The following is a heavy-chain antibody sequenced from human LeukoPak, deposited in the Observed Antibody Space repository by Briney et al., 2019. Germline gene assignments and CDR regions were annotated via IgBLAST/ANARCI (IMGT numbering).Heavy chain of an antibody. V-gene: IGHV3-23*01. CDR2: ISKDADGT. CDR1: GFTFSSYA. CDR3: ARGGTIPDYYDSSGYYSYYFDY. J-gene: IGHJ4*02. D-gene: IGHD3-22*01. Sequence: PGGSLRLSCAASGFTFSSYAMSWVRQAPGKGLEWVSAISKDADGTYYTDSVKGRFTISRDNSKDTLSLQMNNLRAEDTAVYYCARGGTIPDYYDSSGYYSYYFDYWGQGTLVTVSS.